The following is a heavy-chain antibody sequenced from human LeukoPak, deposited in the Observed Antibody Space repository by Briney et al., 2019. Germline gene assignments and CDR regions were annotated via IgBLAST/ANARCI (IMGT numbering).Heavy chain of an antibody. CDR2: ISASGVST. D-gene: IGHD5-18*01. CDR1: GFTFSSYA. V-gene: IGHV3-23*01. J-gene: IGHJ4*02. CDR3: AKDREGRSYADY. Sequence: GGSLRLSCAASGFTFSSYAMSWVRQAPGKRLEWVSAISASGVSTYYADSVKGRFIISRDNSRNTLYLQMNSLRAEDTAVYYCAKDREGRSYADYWGQGTLVTVSS.